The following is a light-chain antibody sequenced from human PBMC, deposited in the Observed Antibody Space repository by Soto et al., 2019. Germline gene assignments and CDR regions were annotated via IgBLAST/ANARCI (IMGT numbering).Light chain of an antibody. V-gene: IGKV3-20*01. Sequence: EIVLTRSPGTLSLSPGERATLSCRASQSVSSSYLAWYQQKPGQAPRLLIYGASSRATGIPDRFSGSGSGTDFILTICRLEPEDFAVYYCQQYGSALWTFGQGTKV. CDR2: GAS. CDR1: QSVSSSY. J-gene: IGKJ1*01. CDR3: QQYGSALWT.